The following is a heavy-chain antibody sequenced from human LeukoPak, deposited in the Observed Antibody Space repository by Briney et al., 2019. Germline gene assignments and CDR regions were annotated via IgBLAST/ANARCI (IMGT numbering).Heavy chain of an antibody. J-gene: IGHJ4*02. CDR1: GGSISSYY. D-gene: IGHD3-10*01. CDR3: ARMYYYGSGSYAHDY. Sequence: PSETLPLTCTVSGGSISSYYWSWIRQPPRKGLEWIGYSSYSGSTNYNPSLKSRVTISVDTSKNQFSLKLSSVTAADTAVYYCARMYYYGSGSYAHDYWGQGTLVTVSS. CDR2: SSYSGST. V-gene: IGHV4-59*01.